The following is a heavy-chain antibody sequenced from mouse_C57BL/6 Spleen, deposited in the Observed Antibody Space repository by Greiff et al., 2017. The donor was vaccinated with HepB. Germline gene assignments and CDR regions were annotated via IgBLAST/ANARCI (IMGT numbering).Heavy chain of an antibody. V-gene: IGHV5-17*01. CDR1: GFTFSDYG. CDR2: ISSGSSTI. D-gene: IGHD1-1*01. J-gene: IGHJ2*01. Sequence: EVKLVESGGGLVKPGGSLKLSCAASGFTFSDYGMHWVRQAPEKGLEWVAYISSGSSTIYYADTVKGRFTISRDNAKNTLFLQMTSLRSEDTAMYYCARGATVVEYFDYWGQGTTLTVSS. CDR3: ARGATVVEYFDY.